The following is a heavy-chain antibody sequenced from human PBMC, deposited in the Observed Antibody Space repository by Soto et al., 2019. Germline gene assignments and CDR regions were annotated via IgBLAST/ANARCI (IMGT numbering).Heavy chain of an antibody. CDR1: GFTFSSYS. V-gene: IGHV3-21*01. CDR3: SRLGAYSDSDMDV. Sequence: EVQLVESGGGLVKPGGSLRLSCAASGFTFSSYSMNWVRQAPGKGLEWVSIISSRSSYIYYADSVKGRFTISRDNAKNPLYLQMNPRRAEDTAVYFFSRLGAYSDSDMDVWGQGTTVTVSS. CDR2: ISSRSSYI. D-gene: IGHD4-17*01. J-gene: IGHJ6*02.